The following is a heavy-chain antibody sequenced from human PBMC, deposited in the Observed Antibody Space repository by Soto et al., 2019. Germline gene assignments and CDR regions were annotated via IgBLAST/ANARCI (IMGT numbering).Heavy chain of an antibody. D-gene: IGHD3-3*01. Sequence: GASVKVSCKVSGYTLTELSMHWVRQAPGKGLEWMGGFDPEDGETIYAQKFQGRVTMTEDTSTDTAYMELSSLRSEDTAVYYCATYYDFWSGYYTGFRGWFDPWGQGTLVTVSS. CDR3: ATYYDFWSGYYTGFRGWFDP. J-gene: IGHJ5*02. CDR1: GYTLTELS. V-gene: IGHV1-24*01. CDR2: FDPEDGET.